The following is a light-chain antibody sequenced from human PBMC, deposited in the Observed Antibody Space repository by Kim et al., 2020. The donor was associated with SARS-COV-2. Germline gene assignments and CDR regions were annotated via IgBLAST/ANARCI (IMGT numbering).Light chain of an antibody. V-gene: IGLV1-47*01. J-gene: IGLJ3*02. CDR1: SSNIGSNY. CDR3: VAWDDSLSSHVV. CDR2: RND. Sequence: QSVLTQPPSASGTPGQRVTISCSGSSSNIGSNYVYWYQQLPGTAPKLVIYRNDQRPSGVPDRFSGSKSGTSASLAISGLRSEDEADYYCVAWDDSLSSHVVFGGGTQLTVL.